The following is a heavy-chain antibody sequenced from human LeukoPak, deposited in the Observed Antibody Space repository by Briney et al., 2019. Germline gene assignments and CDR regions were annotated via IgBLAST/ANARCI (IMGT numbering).Heavy chain of an antibody. CDR2: ISSSGSTI. D-gene: IGHD5-12*01. CDR1: GFTFSDYY. J-gene: IGHJ4*02. CDR3: ARGKYYSGYDYPLDY. Sequence: GGSLRLSCAASGFTFSDYYLSWIRQAPGKGLEWVSYISSSGSTIYYADSVNGRFTISRDNAKNSLYLQMNSLRAEDTAVYYCARGKYYSGYDYPLDYWGQGTLVTVSS. V-gene: IGHV3-11*01.